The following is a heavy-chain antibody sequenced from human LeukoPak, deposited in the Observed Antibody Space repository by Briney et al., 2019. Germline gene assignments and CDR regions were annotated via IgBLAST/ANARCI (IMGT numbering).Heavy chain of an antibody. J-gene: IGHJ5*02. CDR1: GFTFSSYG. D-gene: IGHD1-14*01. V-gene: IGHV3-30*02. CDR3: VKDTTPPKAGFDP. CDR2: IRYDGSNK. Sequence: GGSLRLSCAASGFTFSSYGMHWVRQAPGKGLEGVAFIRYDGSNKYCADSVKGRFTISRDGSKNTLYLQMNSLRAEDTAVYYCVKDTTPPKAGFDPWGQGTLVTVSS.